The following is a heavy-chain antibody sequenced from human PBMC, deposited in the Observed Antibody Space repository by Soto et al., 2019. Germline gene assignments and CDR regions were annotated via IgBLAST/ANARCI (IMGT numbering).Heavy chain of an antibody. Sequence: ASVKVSCKASGYTFTSYDINWVRQATGQGLEWMGWMNPNSGITGYAQKFQGRVTMTRNTSISTAYMELSSLRSEDTAVYYCARGFKDYDYVWGSYRYHNWFDPWGQGTLVTVSS. J-gene: IGHJ5*02. CDR1: GYTFTSYD. CDR3: ARGFKDYDYVWGSYRYHNWFDP. CDR2: MNPNSGIT. V-gene: IGHV1-8*01. D-gene: IGHD3-16*02.